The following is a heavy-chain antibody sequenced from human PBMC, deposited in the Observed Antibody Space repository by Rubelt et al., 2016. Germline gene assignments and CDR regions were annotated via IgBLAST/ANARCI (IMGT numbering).Heavy chain of an antibody. CDR2: VYYSGST. CDR3: ALGDHSGTPIDY. CDR1: GGSFSGYS. J-gene: IGHJ4*02. V-gene: IGHV4-34*01. Sequence: QVQLQQWGAGLVKPSETLSLTCAVYGGSFSGYSWTWIRQPPGKGLEWIGSVYYSGSTYYNPSLKSRVTISIDRSKNQFSLKLTSVTAADTAVYYCALGDHSGTPIDYWGQGTVVTVSS. D-gene: IGHD1-1*01.